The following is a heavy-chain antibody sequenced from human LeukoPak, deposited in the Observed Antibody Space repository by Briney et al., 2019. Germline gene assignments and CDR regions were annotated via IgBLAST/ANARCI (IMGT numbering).Heavy chain of an antibody. V-gene: IGHV3-30*18. Sequence: PGGSLRLSCAASGFTFSNYGMNWVRQAPGKGLEWVAVISYDGSNKYYADSVKGRFTISRDNSKNTLYLQMNSLRAEDTAVYYCAKDLCSTVVTPLCWYFDLWGRGTLVTVSS. J-gene: IGHJ2*01. CDR2: ISYDGSNK. D-gene: IGHD4-23*01. CDR3: AKDLCSTVVTPLCWYFDL. CDR1: GFTFSNYG.